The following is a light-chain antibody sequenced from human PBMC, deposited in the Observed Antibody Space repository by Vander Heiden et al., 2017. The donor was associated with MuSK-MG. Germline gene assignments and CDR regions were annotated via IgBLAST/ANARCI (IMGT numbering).Light chain of an antibody. CDR3: QQTDSKPMYT. CDR1: QNIDNK. J-gene: IGKJ2*01. Sequence: DIQMTQSPSSLSASVGDRVTITCRASQNIDNKLNWYQHKLGKAPKLLIYAASSLHSGISSRFSGSGYGKDFSLTISSRQPEDIGSYYCQQTDSKPMYTFGQGTMLXIK. V-gene: IGKV1-39*01. CDR2: AAS.